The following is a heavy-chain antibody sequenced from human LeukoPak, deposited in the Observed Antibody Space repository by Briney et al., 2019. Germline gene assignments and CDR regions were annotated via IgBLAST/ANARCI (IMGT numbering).Heavy chain of an antibody. CDR1: GGTFSSYA. CDR3: ARDRTGDSYYGSGFGI. Sequence: ASVKVSCKASGGTFSSYAISWVRQAPGQGLEWMGGIIPIFGTANYAQKFQGRVTITADESTNTAYMELSSLRSEDTAVYYCARDRTGDSYYGSGFGIWGQGTMVTVSS. J-gene: IGHJ3*02. V-gene: IGHV1-69*13. D-gene: IGHD3-10*01. CDR2: IIPIFGTA.